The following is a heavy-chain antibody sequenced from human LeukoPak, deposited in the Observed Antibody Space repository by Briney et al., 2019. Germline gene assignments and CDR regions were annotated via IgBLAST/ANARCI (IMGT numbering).Heavy chain of an antibody. Sequence: GESLKISCKGSGYSFTSYWIGWVRQMPGKGLEWMGIIYPGDSDTRYSPSFQGQVTISADKSISTAYLQWSSLKASDTAMYYCARHGPAAVISAGMDVWGQGTTVTVSS. V-gene: IGHV5-51*01. CDR3: ARHGPAAVISAGMDV. CDR1: GYSFTSYW. D-gene: IGHD6-13*01. CDR2: IYPGDSDT. J-gene: IGHJ6*02.